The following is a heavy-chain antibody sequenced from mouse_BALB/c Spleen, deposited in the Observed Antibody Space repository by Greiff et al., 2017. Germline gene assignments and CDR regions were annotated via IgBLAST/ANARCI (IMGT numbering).Heavy chain of an antibody. CDR3: ARTGDYAMDY. CDR1: GFTFSSYG. D-gene: IGHD1-1*02. CDR2: ISSGGSYT. Sequence: EVQRVESGGDLVKPGGSLKLSCAASGFTFSSYGMSWVRQTPDKRLEWVATISSGGSYTYYPDSVKGRFTISRDNAKNTLYLQMSSLKSEDTAMYYCARTGDYAMDYWGQGTSVTVSS. J-gene: IGHJ4*01. V-gene: IGHV5-6*01.